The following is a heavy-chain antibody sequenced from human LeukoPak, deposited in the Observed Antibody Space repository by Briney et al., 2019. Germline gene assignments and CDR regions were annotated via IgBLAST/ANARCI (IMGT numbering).Heavy chain of an antibody. J-gene: IGHJ4*02. V-gene: IGHV4-34*01. D-gene: IGHD6-13*01. CDR1: GGSFSGYY. CDR2: INHSGST. Sequence: SETLSLTCAVYGGSFSGYYWSRIRQPPGKGLEWIGEINHSGSTNYNPSLKSRVTISVDTSKNQFSLKLSSMTAADTAVYYCARGRQQGREGSFDYWGRGTLVTVSS. CDR3: ARGRQQGREGSFDY.